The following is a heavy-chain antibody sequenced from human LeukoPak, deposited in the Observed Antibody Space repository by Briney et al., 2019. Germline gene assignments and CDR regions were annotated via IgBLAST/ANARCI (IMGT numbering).Heavy chain of an antibody. V-gene: IGHV3-15*01. CDR2: IRSKADGEPT. CDR1: GFSFANAW. D-gene: IGHD3-22*01. Sequence: GGSLRLSCAASGFSFANAWMTWVRQAPGKGLEWVGRIRSKADGEPTDYAAPVKGRFIVSRDDSNDMLYLQMNSLRIEDTAVYYCAREVQYYDSSGSVIYYFDYWGQGTLVTVSS. J-gene: IGHJ4*02. CDR3: AREVQYYDSSGSVIYYFDY.